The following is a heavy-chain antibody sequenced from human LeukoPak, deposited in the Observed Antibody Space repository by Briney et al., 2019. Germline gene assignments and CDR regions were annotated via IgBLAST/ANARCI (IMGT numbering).Heavy chain of an antibody. D-gene: IGHD3-22*01. Sequence: SETLSLTCTVSGGSISSYYWSWIRQPPGKGLEWIGYIYYSGSTNYNPSLKSRVTISVDTSKNQFSLKLSSVTAADTAVYYCARAHDSSGYYPKYYFDYWGQGTLVTVSS. J-gene: IGHJ4*02. CDR3: ARAHDSSGYYPKYYFDY. CDR2: IYYSGST. CDR1: GGSISSYY. V-gene: IGHV4-59*01.